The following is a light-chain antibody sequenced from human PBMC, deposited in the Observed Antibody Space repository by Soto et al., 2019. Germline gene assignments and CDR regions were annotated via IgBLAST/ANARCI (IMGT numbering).Light chain of an antibody. J-gene: IGLJ1*01. V-gene: IGLV2-14*01. CDR3: NSYTSSSKYV. CDR2: DVS. CDR1: SSDVGGYNY. Sequence: QSVLTQPASVSGSPGQSITISCTGTSSDVGGYNYVSWYQQHPGKAPKLMIYDVSNRPSGVSNRFSGSKSGNTASLTISGLQAEDEADYYCNSYTSSSKYVFGTGTQLTVL.